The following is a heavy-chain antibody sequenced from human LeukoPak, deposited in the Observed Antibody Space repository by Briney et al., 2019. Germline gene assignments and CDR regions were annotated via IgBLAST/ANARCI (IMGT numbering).Heavy chain of an antibody. V-gene: IGHV4-31*03. Sequence: SQTLSLTCTVSGGSISSGGYYWSWIRQHPGKGLEWIVYIYYSGSTYYNPSLKSRVTISVDTSKNQFSLKLSSVTAADTAVYYCARDLPNSSGGWFDPWGQGTLVTVSS. D-gene: IGHD6-6*01. CDR1: GGSISSGGYY. CDR3: ARDLPNSSGGWFDP. J-gene: IGHJ5*02. CDR2: IYYSGST.